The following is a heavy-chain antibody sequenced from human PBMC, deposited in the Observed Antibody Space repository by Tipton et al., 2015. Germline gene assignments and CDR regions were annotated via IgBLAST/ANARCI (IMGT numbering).Heavy chain of an antibody. CDR3: ARDYGDFIAPVDY. CDR1: GYIFTGYQ. V-gene: IGHV1-2*02. CDR2: INPNSGVT. D-gene: IGHD4-17*01. Sequence: QSGPEVKKPGASVKVSCKASGYIFTGYQMHWVQQAPGQGLEWMGWINPNSGVTFYIQRFQGRVSMTSDTSISTAYMDLRRLRSDDTAVYYCARDYGDFIAPVDYWGQGTLVTVSS. J-gene: IGHJ4*02.